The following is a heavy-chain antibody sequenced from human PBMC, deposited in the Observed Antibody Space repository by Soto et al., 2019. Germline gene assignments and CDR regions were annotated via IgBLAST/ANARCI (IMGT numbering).Heavy chain of an antibody. V-gene: IGHV4-31*03. Sequence: QVQLQESGPRLVKPSQTLSLTCTVSGGSISSGSYYWSWIRQHPGKGLEWIGYISYTGSTYYNPSLKSRVSISVDTSKNQFSLRLSSVTAADTAVYYCARVEYNGYDRYSYYGMDVWGQGTTVTVSS. CDR2: ISYTGST. CDR3: ARVEYNGYDRYSYYGMDV. D-gene: IGHD5-12*01. CDR1: GGSISSGSYY. J-gene: IGHJ6*02.